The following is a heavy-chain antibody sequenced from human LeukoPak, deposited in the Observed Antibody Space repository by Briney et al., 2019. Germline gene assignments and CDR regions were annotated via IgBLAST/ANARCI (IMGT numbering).Heavy chain of an antibody. CDR2: MNPNSGNT. D-gene: IGHD3-3*01. Sequence: AAVKVSCKASGYTFTSYYLNWVRQATGQGLEWMGWMNPNSGNTGYAQKFQGRVTMTRNTSISTAYMGLSSLRSEDTAVYYCARVGRSDFWSGYYPRMDVWGKGTTVTVSS. V-gene: IGHV1-8*01. CDR3: ARVGRSDFWSGYYPRMDV. J-gene: IGHJ6*04. CDR1: GYTFTSYY.